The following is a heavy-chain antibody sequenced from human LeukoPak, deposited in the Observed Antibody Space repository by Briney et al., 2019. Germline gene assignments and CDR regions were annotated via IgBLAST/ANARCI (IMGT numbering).Heavy chain of an antibody. CDR3: ARHEVGSSWTSYYFDY. D-gene: IGHD6-13*01. V-gene: IGHV4-39*01. J-gene: IGHJ4*02. CDR2: IYYSGST. CDR1: GGSISSSSYY. Sequence: PSETLSLTCTVSGGSISSSSYYWGWIRQPPGKGLEWIGSIYYSGSTFYNPSLKSRVTMSVDTSKNQFSLKLSSVTAADTAVYFCARHEVGSSWTSYYFDYWGQGTLVTVSS.